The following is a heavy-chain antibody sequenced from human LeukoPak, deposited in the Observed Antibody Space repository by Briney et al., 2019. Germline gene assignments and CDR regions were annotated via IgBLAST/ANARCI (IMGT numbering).Heavy chain of an antibody. Sequence: ASVKVSCKASGYTFTSYDINWVRQATGQGLEWMGWMNPNSGNTGYAQKFQGRVTMTRNTSTSTAYMELSSLRSEDTAVYYCARPNSFYYYGSGIHGMDVWGQGATVTVSS. V-gene: IGHV1-8*01. D-gene: IGHD3-10*01. CDR2: MNPNSGNT. J-gene: IGHJ6*02. CDR1: GYTFTSYD. CDR3: ARPNSFYYYGSGIHGMDV.